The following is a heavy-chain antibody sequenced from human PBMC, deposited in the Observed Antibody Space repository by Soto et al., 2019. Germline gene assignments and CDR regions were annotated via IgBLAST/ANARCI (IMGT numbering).Heavy chain of an antibody. Sequence: ASVKVSCKASGYTFTTYAIHCVRQAPGQSLEWMGWINTDNGNTYYSQKMQARVTITRDTSASTAYMELSRLRSEDTAVYYCARSRVRGGYYFDYWGQGALVTVSS. J-gene: IGHJ4*02. CDR3: ARSRVRGGYYFDY. CDR1: GYTFTTYA. CDR2: INTDNGNT. V-gene: IGHV1-3*04. D-gene: IGHD3-16*01.